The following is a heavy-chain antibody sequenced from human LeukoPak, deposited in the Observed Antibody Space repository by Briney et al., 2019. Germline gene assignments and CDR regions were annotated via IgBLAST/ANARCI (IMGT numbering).Heavy chain of an antibody. D-gene: IGHD1-26*01. CDR3: ARSGAGLFFDY. Sequence: SQTLSLTCAISGDSVSSYSGAWNWIRQSPSRGLEWLGRTYYRSQWYNDYAASVKSRITINPDTSNDQFSLQLNSATPEDTAVYYCARSGAGLFFDYWGQGTLVTVSS. V-gene: IGHV6-1*01. CDR2: TYYRSQWYN. J-gene: IGHJ4*02. CDR1: GDSVSSYSGA.